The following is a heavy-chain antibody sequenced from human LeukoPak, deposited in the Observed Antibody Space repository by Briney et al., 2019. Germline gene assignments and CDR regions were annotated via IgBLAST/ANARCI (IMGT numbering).Heavy chain of an antibody. Sequence: SQTLSLTCAISGDSVSSNSAAWNWIRQSPSRGLEWLGRTYYRSKWYNDYAVSVKSRIIINSDTSKNQFSLQLNSVTPDDTAVYYCARGAAAGRNWFDPWAREPWSPSPQ. CDR2: TYYRSKWYN. CDR1: GDSVSSNSAA. J-gene: IGHJ5*02. V-gene: IGHV6-1*01. D-gene: IGHD6-13*01. CDR3: ARGAAAGRNWFDP.